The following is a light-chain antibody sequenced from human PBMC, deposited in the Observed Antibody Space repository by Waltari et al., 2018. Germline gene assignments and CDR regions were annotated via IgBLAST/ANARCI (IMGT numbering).Light chain of an antibody. CDR2: RND. J-gene: IGLJ3*02. CDR1: SSTIGSNY. V-gene: IGLV1-47*01. Sequence: QSVLTQPPSASGPPGQRVTIYCSGSSSTIGSNYVSWYQHLPGTAPKLLIYRNDQRPSGVPDRFSGSKSGTSASLAISELRSEDEADYYCVAWDDSLSATVFGGGTKLTVL. CDR3: VAWDDSLSATV.